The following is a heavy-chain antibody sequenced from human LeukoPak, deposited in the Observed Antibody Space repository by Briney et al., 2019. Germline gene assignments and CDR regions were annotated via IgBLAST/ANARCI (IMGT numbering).Heavy chain of an antibody. J-gene: IGHJ4*02. CDR3: ARTAEYRDLSTPFFYYFDS. Sequence: ASVKVSCKASGYTFTGYYIHWVRQAPGQGLEWMGGIMPIFNITSYAQKFRGRVTISADVFTTTAYVEVSGLSSDDTAVYFCARTAEYRDLSTPFFYYFDSWGPGTLVTVSS. CDR1: GYTFTGYY. V-gene: IGHV1-69*13. D-gene: IGHD2/OR15-2a*01. CDR2: IMPIFNIT.